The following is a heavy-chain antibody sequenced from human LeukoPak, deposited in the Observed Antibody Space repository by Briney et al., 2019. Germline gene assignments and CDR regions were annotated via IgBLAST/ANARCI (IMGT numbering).Heavy chain of an antibody. CDR2: ISGSGGST. Sequence: GGSLRLSCAASGFTFSSYAMSWVRQAPGKGLEWVSAISGSGGSTYYADSVKGRFTISRDSSKNILHLQMNSLRAEDTAVYYCARGPSGYHNTGGQGTLVTVSS. J-gene: IGHJ4*02. D-gene: IGHD5-12*01. CDR1: GFTFSSYA. V-gene: IGHV3-23*01. CDR3: ARGPSGYHNT.